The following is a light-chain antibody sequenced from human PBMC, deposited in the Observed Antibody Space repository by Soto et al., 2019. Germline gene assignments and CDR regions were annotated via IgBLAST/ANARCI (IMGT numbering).Light chain of an antibody. CDR2: GTS. Sequence: EIVLRQSPATLSLSPGERATLSCRASQSISSYLAWYQQKLGQAPRLLMYGTSNRATGIPDRFSGSGSGTDFTLTISRLEAEDFAVYYCQQYDTSPRTFGQGTKVDIK. V-gene: IGKV3-20*01. CDR3: QQYDTSPRT. J-gene: IGKJ2*01. CDR1: QSISSY.